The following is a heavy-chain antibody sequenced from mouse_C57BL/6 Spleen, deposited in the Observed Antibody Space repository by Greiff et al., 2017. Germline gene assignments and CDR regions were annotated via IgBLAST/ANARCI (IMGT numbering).Heavy chain of an antibody. CDR1: GYTFTNYM. CDR3: AKGGDEFDY. CDR2: INPGSGGT. Sequence: QVQLQQSGAELVRPGASVTVSCKASGYTFTNYMMEWVKQRPGQGLEWIGEINPGSGGTNYNEKFKGKATLTGDKSSSTAYMHLSSLTSDDSAVYFCAKGGDEFDYWGQGTTLTVSS. J-gene: IGHJ2*01. V-gene: IGHV1-54*01.